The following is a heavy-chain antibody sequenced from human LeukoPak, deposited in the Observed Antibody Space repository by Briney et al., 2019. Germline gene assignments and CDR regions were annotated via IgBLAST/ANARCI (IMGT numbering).Heavy chain of an antibody. CDR2: IYYSGST. J-gene: IGHJ4*02. CDR1: GGSISSGGYY. V-gene: IGHV4-61*08. Sequence: SETLSLTCTVSGGSISSGGYYWSWIRQHPGKGLEWIGYIYYSGSTNYNPSLKSRVTISVDTSKNQFSLKLSSVTAADTAVYYCARTADDSGSYYHDYWGQGTLVTVSS. D-gene: IGHD1-26*01. CDR3: ARTADDSGSYYHDY.